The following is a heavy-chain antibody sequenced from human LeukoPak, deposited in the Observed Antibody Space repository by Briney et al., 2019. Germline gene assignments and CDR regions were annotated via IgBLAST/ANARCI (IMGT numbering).Heavy chain of an antibody. Sequence: GGSLRLSCAASGFTFSSSAMSWVRQAPGKGLEWVSAISNSGGNTYYADSGKGRFTISRDNSKTTLYLQMNSLRAEDTAVYYCAKRGSSYQNWYFDLWGRGTLVTVSS. V-gene: IGHV3-23*01. CDR2: ISNSGGNT. D-gene: IGHD3-16*02. CDR3: AKRGSSYQNWYFDL. J-gene: IGHJ2*01. CDR1: GFTFSSSA.